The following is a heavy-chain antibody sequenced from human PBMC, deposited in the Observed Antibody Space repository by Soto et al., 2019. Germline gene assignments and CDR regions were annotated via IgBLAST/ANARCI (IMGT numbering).Heavy chain of an antibody. V-gene: IGHV1-18*01. CDR3: ARSPIAATGSLDY. J-gene: IGHJ4*02. Sequence: GASVKVSCKASGYTFFNYGITCVRQAPGQGLEWMGWISAYNGNRNYAQKFQGRVTMTTDTSTSTAYMELRTLRSDDTAVYYCARSPIAATGSLDYWGQGTLVTVSS. CDR2: ISAYNGNR. CDR1: GYTFFNYG. D-gene: IGHD6-6*01.